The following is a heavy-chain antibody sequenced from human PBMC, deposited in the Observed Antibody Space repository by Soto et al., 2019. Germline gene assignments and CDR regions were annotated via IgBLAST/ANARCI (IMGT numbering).Heavy chain of an antibody. J-gene: IGHJ5*02. CDR1: VDSVSSNTAS. CDR2: TYFRPKWYN. V-gene: IGHV6-1*01. CDR3: AKGDNLGPKTGYAFDP. D-gene: IGHD5-12*01. Sequence: PAQTLSLTCAISVDSVSSNTASWNWIRQSPSRGLEWLGRTYFRPKWYNDYAVSVKSRIIINPDTSNNQFSLQLNSVTPEDTAVYFCAKGDNLGPKTGYAFDPGRQGMMVTVS.